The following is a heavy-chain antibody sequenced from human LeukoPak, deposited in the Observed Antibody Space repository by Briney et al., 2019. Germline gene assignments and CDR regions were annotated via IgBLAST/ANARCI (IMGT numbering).Heavy chain of an antibody. J-gene: IGHJ4*02. CDR1: GYTFTGYY. Sequence: GASVKLSCKASGYTFTGYYMHWVRQAPGQGLEWMGWINPNSGGTNYAQKFQGRVTMTRDTSISTAYMELSRLRSDDTAVYYCARLRVYCTNGVCKNGYYFDYWGQGTLVTVSS. CDR2: INPNSGGT. CDR3: ARLRVYCTNGVCKNGYYFDY. V-gene: IGHV1-2*02. D-gene: IGHD2-8*01.